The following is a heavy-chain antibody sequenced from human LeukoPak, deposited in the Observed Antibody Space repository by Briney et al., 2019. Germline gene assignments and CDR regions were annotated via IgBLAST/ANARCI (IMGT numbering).Heavy chain of an antibody. J-gene: IGHJ4*02. D-gene: IGHD1-26*01. Sequence: PSETLSLTCAVYGESFSGYYWTWIRQPPGKGLEWIGEINHDGSTNYNPSLKSRVTISVDTSKNQFSLKLSSVTAADTAVYYCASLHRWEDYWGQGTLVTVSS. CDR2: INHDGST. V-gene: IGHV4-34*01. CDR3: ASLHRWEDY. CDR1: GESFSGYY.